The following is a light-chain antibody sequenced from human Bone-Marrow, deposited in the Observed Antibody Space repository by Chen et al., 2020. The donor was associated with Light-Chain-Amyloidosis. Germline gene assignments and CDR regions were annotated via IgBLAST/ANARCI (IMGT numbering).Light chain of an antibody. CDR2: EVT. CDR1: SSDVGGDNH. V-gene: IGLV2-14*01. J-gene: IGLJ1*01. CDR3: SSYTITNTLV. Sequence: QSDLTQPASVSGSPRQSITIPCTRTSSDVGGDNHVSWYQQHPAKAPKLMIYEVTNRPSWVPARFSGSKSDNTASLTISELQTEDESDYFCSSYTITNTLVFGSGTRVTVL.